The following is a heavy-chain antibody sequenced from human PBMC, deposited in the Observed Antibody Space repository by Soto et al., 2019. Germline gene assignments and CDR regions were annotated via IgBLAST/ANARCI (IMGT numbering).Heavy chain of an antibody. D-gene: IGHD3-10*01. Sequence: PGGSLRLSCVASGFTFSSYAMSWVRQAPGKGLEWVSGISGSGGNTYYPDSVKGRFTISRDNSKNTLFLQMSSLRAEDTAVYYCAKDLLHRSGSYGNYFDYWGQGTLVTVSS. CDR3: AKDLLHRSGSYGNYFDY. J-gene: IGHJ4*02. CDR1: GFTFSSYA. CDR2: ISGSGGNT. V-gene: IGHV3-23*01.